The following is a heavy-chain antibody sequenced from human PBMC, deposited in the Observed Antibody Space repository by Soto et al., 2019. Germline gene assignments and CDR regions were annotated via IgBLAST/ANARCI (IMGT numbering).Heavy chain of an antibody. V-gene: IGHV3-23*01. CDR1: GFTFSTYA. CDR2: ISGGGGST. J-gene: IGHJ6*02. D-gene: IGHD3-3*01. CDR3: AKGMYYDFWSGSRTSYYYGLDV. Sequence: PGGSLRLSCAAPGFTFSTYAMTWVRQAPGKGLEWVSGISGGGGSTYYADSVKGRFTISRDNSKKTLYLQMNSLRAEDTALYYCAKGMYYDFWSGSRTSYYYGLDVWGQGTTVTVSS.